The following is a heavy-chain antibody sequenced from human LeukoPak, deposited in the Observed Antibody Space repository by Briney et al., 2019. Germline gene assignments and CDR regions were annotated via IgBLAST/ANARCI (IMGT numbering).Heavy chain of an antibody. CDR2: ISSNGRDA. J-gene: IGHJ4*02. CDR1: EFTFGTYA. CDR3: ARLAAAGHSDF. V-gene: IGHV3-64D*06. Sequence: GGSLRLSCSASEFTFGTYAMLWVRQAPGKGLEYVSAISSNGRDAYYAASVRGRFSISRVNSDNTLYLQMSSLRPEDTAMYYCARLAAAGHSDFWGQGALVAVSS. D-gene: IGHD6-13*01.